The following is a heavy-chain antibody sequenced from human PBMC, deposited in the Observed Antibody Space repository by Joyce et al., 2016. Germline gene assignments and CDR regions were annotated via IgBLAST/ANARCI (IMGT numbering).Heavy chain of an antibody. D-gene: IGHD3-10*01. CDR1: GYTFTSYN. CDR3: VGQLDV. V-gene: IGHV1-8*01. CDR2: MNPNSGNT. Sequence: QVQLVQSGAEVKKPGASVKVSCKASGYTFTSYNSNWVRQATGQGLEGMGWMNPNSGNTAYAQKCQGRLTMTRNTSISTVYMELSSLRSEDTAGYYCVGQLDVWGQGTTVTVSS. J-gene: IGHJ6*02.